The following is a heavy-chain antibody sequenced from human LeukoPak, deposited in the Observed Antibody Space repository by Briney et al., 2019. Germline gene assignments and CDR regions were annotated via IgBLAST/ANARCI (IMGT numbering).Heavy chain of an antibody. CDR1: GFTVSSNY. CDR3: AREVPILADAFDI. J-gene: IGHJ3*02. Sequence: GGSLRLSCAASGFTVSSNYMSWVRQAPGKGLEWVSVIYSGGSTYYADSVKGRFTISRHNSKNTLYLQMNSLRAEDTAVYYCAREVPILADAFDIWGQGTMVTVSS. CDR2: IYSGGST. V-gene: IGHV3-53*04. D-gene: IGHD2-8*02.